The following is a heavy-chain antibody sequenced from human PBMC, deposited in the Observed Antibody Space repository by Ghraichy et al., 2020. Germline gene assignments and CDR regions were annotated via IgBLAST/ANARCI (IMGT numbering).Heavy chain of an antibody. CDR2: IWYDGSNK. Sequence: GGSLRLSCAASGFTFSSYGMHWVRQAPGKGLEWVAVIWYDGSNKYYADSVKGRFTISRDNSKNTLYLQMNSLRAEDTAVYYCARALKEEVRFPADAFDIWGQGTMVTVSS. D-gene: IGHD3-16*01. J-gene: IGHJ3*02. CDR3: ARALKEEVRFPADAFDI. CDR1: GFTFSSYG. V-gene: IGHV3-33*01.